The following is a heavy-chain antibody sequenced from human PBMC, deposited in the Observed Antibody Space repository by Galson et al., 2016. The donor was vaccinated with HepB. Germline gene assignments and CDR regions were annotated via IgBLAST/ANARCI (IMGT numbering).Heavy chain of an antibody. CDR2: ISWDSATM. CDR3: TKAEKGPKWGEVGFDY. V-gene: IGHV3-9*01. J-gene: IGHJ4*02. Sequence: SLRLSCAVFGFTIDDSAMHWVRQVPGMGLEWVSGISWDSATMGYADSVKGRFTISRDNAKNSVYMQMDSLRAEDTALYYCTKAEKGPKWGEVGFDYWGQGILVTV. CDR1: GFTIDDSA. D-gene: IGHD7-27*01.